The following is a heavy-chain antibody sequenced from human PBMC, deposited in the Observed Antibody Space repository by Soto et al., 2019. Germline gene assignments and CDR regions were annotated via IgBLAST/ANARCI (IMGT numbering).Heavy chain of an antibody. CDR2: VYATGTT. Sequence: PSETLSLTCNVSGGSISKFYWAWIRKTAGNGLEWMGRVYATGTTDYNPSLRSRVAMSVDISKKTFSLRLRSVTGADSGVYYCVRDGSKSLRDWFDPWGQGRVVTVSS. V-gene: IGHV4-4*07. CDR1: GGSISKFY. CDR3: VRDGSKSLRDWFDP. J-gene: IGHJ5*02.